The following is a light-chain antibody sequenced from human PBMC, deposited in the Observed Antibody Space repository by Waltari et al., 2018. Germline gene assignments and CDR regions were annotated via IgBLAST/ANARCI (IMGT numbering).Light chain of an antibody. Sequence: DIQMTQFPSSLSASVAATVTITCRASKVIKSDLVWYQQRPGQAPKRLIYRTSKLQNGIPSRFSGSGSGTEFTLTVNSLQPDDSATYYCLQYNTSPLTFGGGTKVEIK. V-gene: IGKV1-17*01. CDR1: KVIKSD. CDR2: RTS. J-gene: IGKJ4*01. CDR3: LQYNTSPLT.